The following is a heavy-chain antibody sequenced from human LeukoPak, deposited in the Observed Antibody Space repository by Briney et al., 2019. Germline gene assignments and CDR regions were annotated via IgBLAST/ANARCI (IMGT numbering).Heavy chain of an antibody. Sequence: ASVKVSCKASGYTFTSYSIHWVRQAPGQGLEWMGIINPSGASAMYAQKFQGRVTMTRDMSTATVYLDLSSLRFEDTAVYYCARGHGSGSTNWFDPWGQGTLVTVSS. CDR1: GYTFTSYS. V-gene: IGHV1-46*01. D-gene: IGHD3-10*01. CDR2: INPSGASA. CDR3: ARGHGSGSTNWFDP. J-gene: IGHJ5*02.